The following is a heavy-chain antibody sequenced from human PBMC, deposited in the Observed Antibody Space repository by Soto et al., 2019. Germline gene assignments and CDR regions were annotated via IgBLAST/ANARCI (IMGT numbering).Heavy chain of an antibody. J-gene: IGHJ4*02. CDR3: VRVVAIPGYPDN. Sequence: QVQLVQSGAEVRQPASSVKVSCKTSGGTVSSYAISWVRQAPGQGLEWMGGIVPIVDTSTYAQTFQGRVTITADESTSTVYMELSSLRSDDTAVYYCVRVVAIPGYPDNWGQGTLVTVSS. D-gene: IGHD5-12*01. CDR2: IVPIVDTS. CDR1: GGTVSSYA. V-gene: IGHV1-69*12.